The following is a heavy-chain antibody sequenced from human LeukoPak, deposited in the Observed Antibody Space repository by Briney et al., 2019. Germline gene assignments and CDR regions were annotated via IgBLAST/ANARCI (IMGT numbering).Heavy chain of an antibody. CDR1: GYTFSDFD. Sequence: ASVKVSCTTSGYTFSDFDISWVRHAPGQGLEWLGWISIYNRNTNSAQKFQGRLTMNTDTSTSTAYMELSGLRSDDTAVYYCARESRVLWFGELPIDYWGQGTLVTVSS. CDR3: ARESRVLWFGELPIDY. CDR2: ISIYNRNT. D-gene: IGHD3-10*01. V-gene: IGHV1-18*01. J-gene: IGHJ4*02.